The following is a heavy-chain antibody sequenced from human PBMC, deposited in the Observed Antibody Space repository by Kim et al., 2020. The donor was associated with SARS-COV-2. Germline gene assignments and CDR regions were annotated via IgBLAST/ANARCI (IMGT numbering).Heavy chain of an antibody. D-gene: IGHD6-6*01. Sequence: GGSLRLSCAASGFTFSSYWMSWVRQAPGKGLEWVANIKQDGSEKYYVDSVKGRFTISRDNAKNSLYLQMNSLRAEDTAVYYCARVLSRLVVGGFYYYYYGMDVWGQGTTVTVSS. CDR3: ARVLSRLVVGGFYYYYYGMDV. CDR1: GFTFSSYW. V-gene: IGHV3-7*03. J-gene: IGHJ6*02. CDR2: IKQDGSEK.